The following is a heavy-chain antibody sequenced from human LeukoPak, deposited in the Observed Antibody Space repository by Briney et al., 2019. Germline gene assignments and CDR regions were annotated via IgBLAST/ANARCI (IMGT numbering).Heavy chain of an antibody. Sequence: SVTLSLTCAVYGGSFSGYYWSWIRQPPGKGLEWIGEINHSGSTNYNPSLKSRVTISVDTSKNQFSLKLSSVTAADTAVYYCARGGWWRVFDYWGQGTLVTVSS. V-gene: IGHV4-34*01. J-gene: IGHJ4*02. CDR2: INHSGST. D-gene: IGHD6-19*01. CDR1: GGSFSGYY. CDR3: ARGGWWRVFDY.